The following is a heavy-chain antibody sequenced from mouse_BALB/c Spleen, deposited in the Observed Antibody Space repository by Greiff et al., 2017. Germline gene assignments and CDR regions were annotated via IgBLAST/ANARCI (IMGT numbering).Heavy chain of an antibody. J-gene: IGHJ3*01. D-gene: IGHD1-2*01. V-gene: IGHV1-9*01. CDR1: GYTFSSYW. CDR2: ILPGSGST. Sequence: QVQLQQSGAELMKPGASVKISCKATGYTFSSYWIEWVKQRPGHGLEWIGEILPGSGSTNYNEKFKGKATFTADTSSNTAYMQLSSLTSEDSAVYYCARYRYGYLFAYWGQGTLVTVSA. CDR3: ARYRYGYLFAY.